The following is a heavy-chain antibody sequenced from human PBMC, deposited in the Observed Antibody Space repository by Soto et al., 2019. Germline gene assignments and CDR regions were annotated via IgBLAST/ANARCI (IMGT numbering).Heavy chain of an antibody. CDR3: VKDSTDAWYGYFDF. J-gene: IGHJ4*02. CDR1: GFAFGDYV. Sequence: GGSLRLSCAASGFAFGDYVVHWVRQAPGKGLEWVSGITWSTGRIGYADSVKGRFSISRDNAKSALYLQMNSLRPEDTAFYYCVKDSTDAWYGYFDFWGQGALVTVSS. V-gene: IGHV3-9*01. CDR2: ITWSTGRI. D-gene: IGHD6-13*01.